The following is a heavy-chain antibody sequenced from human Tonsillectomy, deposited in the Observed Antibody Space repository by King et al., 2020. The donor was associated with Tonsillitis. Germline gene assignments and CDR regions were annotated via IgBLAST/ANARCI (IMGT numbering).Heavy chain of an antibody. D-gene: IGHD3-10*01. CDR1: GYTFTTYD. CDR2: MNPNSGET. CDR3: ARGSRWFGNYGMGV. J-gene: IGHJ6*02. Sequence: VQLVQSGAEVKKPGASVKVSCKASGYTFTTYDINWVRQATGQGLEWMGWMNPNSGETVYAQKFQGRVAMTRDTSISTAYMVLSSLRSEDTAVYYCARGSRWFGNYGMGVWGQGTTVTVSS. V-gene: IGHV1-8*01.